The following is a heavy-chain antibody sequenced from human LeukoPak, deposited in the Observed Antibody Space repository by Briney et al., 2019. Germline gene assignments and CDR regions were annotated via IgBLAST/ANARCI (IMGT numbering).Heavy chain of an antibody. CDR3: AKGDYGDCY. Sequence: GGSLRLSCTGSGFTFSNYAVAWVRQAPRKGREWVSSFTIICNTYNAESVTGRFTVSRDNSKSTLYMQMTSLRAEDTAVYYCAKGDYGDCYWGQGTLVTVSS. V-gene: IGHV3-23*01. J-gene: IGHJ4*02. CDR2: FTIICNT. D-gene: IGHD4-17*01. CDR1: GFTFSNYA.